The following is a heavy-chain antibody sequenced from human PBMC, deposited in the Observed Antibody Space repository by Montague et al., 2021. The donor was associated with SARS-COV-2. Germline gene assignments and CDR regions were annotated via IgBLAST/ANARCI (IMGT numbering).Heavy chain of an antibody. Sequence: TLSLTCAVSGGSISSGTYSWSWIRQPPGKGLEWIGYIYHSGNTYYKPSLKSRVTILLDRSKNHFSLELSTVTAADTAVYYCARSHESRNDDFDIWGQGTMVTVSS. J-gene: IGHJ3*02. CDR2: IYHSGNT. CDR3: ARSHESRNDDFDI. D-gene: IGHD3-22*01. V-gene: IGHV4-30-2*01. CDR1: GGSISSGTYS.